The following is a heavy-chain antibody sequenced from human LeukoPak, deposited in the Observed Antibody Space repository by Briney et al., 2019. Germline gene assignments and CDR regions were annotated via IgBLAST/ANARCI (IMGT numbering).Heavy chain of an antibody. D-gene: IGHD3-10*01. CDR3: ARVTMGDAFDI. CDR1: GGSLSSYY. Sequence: SETLSLTCTVSGGSLSSYYWSWIRQPPGKGLEWIGYIYYSGSTNYNPSLKSRVTISVDTSKNQFSLKLSSVTAADTAVYYCARVTMGDAFDIWGQGTMVTVSS. V-gene: IGHV4-59*01. CDR2: IYYSGST. J-gene: IGHJ3*02.